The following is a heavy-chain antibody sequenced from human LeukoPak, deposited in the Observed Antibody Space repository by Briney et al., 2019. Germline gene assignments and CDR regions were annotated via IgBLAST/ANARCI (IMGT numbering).Heavy chain of an antibody. V-gene: IGHV3-30*03. CDR3: ATIGDRRTGELYRIDY. CDR2: ISYEGSTK. D-gene: IGHD7-27*01. CDR1: GFTFSSNG. J-gene: IGHJ4*02. Sequence: GGSLRLSCVVSGFTFSSNGIHWVRQAPGKGLEWVAVISYEGSTKYYADSVKGRFTISRDNSKNTLYLQMNSLRAEDAAIYYCATIGDRRTGELYRIDYWGQGTLVTVSS.